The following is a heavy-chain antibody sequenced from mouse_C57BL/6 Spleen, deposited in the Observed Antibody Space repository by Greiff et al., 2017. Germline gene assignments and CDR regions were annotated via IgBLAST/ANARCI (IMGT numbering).Heavy chain of an antibody. CDR3: ARGRLGYYFDY. Sequence: VQLQQSGAELVRPGSSVKLSCKASGYTFTSYWMHWVKQRPIQGLEWIGNIDPSDSDTHYNQKFKDKATLTVDKSSSAAYMQLSSLTSEDAAVYYCARGRLGYYFDYWGQGTTLTVSS. CDR2: IDPSDSDT. D-gene: IGHD3-2*02. CDR1: GYTFTSYW. V-gene: IGHV1-52*01. J-gene: IGHJ2*01.